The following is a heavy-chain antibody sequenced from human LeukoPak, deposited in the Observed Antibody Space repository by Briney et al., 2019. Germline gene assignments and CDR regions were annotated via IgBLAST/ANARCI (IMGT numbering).Heavy chain of an antibody. J-gene: IGHJ4*02. CDR2: ISSSSSYT. CDR3: ARAKGLLWFGIYYFDY. V-gene: IGHV3-11*06. Sequence: GGSLRLSCAASGFTFSDYYMSWIRQAPGKGLEWVSYISSSSSYTYYADSVKGRFTISRDNAKNSLYLQMNSLRAEDTAVYYCARAKGLLWFGIYYFDYWGQGTLVTVSS. CDR1: GFTFSDYY. D-gene: IGHD3-10*01.